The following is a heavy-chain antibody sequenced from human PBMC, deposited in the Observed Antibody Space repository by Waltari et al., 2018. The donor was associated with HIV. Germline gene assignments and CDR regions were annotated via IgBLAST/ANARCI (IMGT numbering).Heavy chain of an antibody. Sequence: EVQLVQSGAEVKKPGESLRISCKGSGYSFTSYWISWVRQMPGKGLEWMGRICPSDSYTNYSPSFQGHVTISADKSISTAYLQWSSLKASDTAMYYCARGGILWFGELLNNWFDPWGQGTLVTVSS. J-gene: IGHJ5*02. V-gene: IGHV5-10-1*01. CDR3: ARGGILWFGELLNNWFDP. CDR1: GYSFTSYW. D-gene: IGHD3-10*01. CDR2: ICPSDSYT.